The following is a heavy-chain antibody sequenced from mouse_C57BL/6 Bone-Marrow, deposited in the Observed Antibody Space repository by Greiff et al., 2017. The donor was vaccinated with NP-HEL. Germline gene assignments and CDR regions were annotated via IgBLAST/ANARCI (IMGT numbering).Heavy chain of an antibody. CDR3: ANIHLYLAMDG. CDR2: IDPEDGET. Sequence: VQLQQSGAELVQPGASVKLSCTASGFSITDYYMHWVKQRTEQGLEWIGRIDPEDGETKYAPKFQGKATSTADTSSNTAYLQLSSLTSEDTAVYYCANIHLYLAMDGWGQGTSVTVSS. J-gene: IGHJ4*01. V-gene: IGHV14-2*01. CDR1: GFSITDYY.